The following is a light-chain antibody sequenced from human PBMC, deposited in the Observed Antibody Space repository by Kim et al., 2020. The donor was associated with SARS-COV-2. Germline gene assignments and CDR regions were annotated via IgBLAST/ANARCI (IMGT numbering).Light chain of an antibody. CDR1: QSISTR. V-gene: IGKV3-15*01. J-gene: IGKJ1*01. CDR2: GSY. CDR3: QQYNDWPRT. Sequence: PGERATLACRASQSISTRLAWYQQKPGQAPRLLIYGSYARVTRIPARFSGSGSGTEFTLTISSLQSEDFAVYYCQQYNDWPRTFGQGTKVDIK.